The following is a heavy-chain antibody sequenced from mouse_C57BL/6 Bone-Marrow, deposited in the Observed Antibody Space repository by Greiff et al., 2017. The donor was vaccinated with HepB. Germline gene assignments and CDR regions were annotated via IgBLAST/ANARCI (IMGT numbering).Heavy chain of an antibody. V-gene: IGHV3-6*01. Sequence: DVHLVESGPGLVKPSQSLSLTCSVTGYSITSGYYWNWIRQFPGNKLEWMGYISYDGSNNYNPSLKNRISITRDTSKNQFFLKLNSVTTEDTATYYCAREADYYGSSYYFDYWGQGTTLTVSS. CDR2: ISYDGSN. CDR3: AREADYYGSSYYFDY. J-gene: IGHJ2*01. CDR1: GYSITSGYY. D-gene: IGHD1-1*01.